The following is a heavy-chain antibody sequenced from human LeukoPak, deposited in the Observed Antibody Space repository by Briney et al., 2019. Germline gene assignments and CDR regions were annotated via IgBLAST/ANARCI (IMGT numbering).Heavy chain of an antibody. Sequence: SETLSLTCTVSGGSISSYYWSWIRQPPGKGLEWIGYIYYSGSTNYNPSLKSRVTISVDTSKNQFSLKLSSVTAADTAVYYCARHGTLLRYFDWLLSSWGQGTLVTVSS. CDR3: ARHGTLLRYFDWLLSS. V-gene: IGHV4-59*08. J-gene: IGHJ5*02. CDR1: GGSISSYY. D-gene: IGHD3-9*01. CDR2: IYYSGST.